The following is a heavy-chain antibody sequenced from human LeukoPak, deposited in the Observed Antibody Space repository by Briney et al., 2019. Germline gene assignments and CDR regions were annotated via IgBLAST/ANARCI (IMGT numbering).Heavy chain of an antibody. CDR1: GYTFTGYY. J-gene: IGHJ4*02. V-gene: IGHV1-2*02. CDR2: INPNGGGT. D-gene: IGHD2/OR15-2a*01. CDR3: AREAVTAGRGYFDY. Sequence: ASVKVSCKASGYTFTGYYIHWVRQAPGQGLEWMGWINPNGGGTKYAQKFQGRVTMTRDTSISTAYMELSRLRSDDTAVYYCAREAVTAGRGYFDYWGQGTLVTVSS.